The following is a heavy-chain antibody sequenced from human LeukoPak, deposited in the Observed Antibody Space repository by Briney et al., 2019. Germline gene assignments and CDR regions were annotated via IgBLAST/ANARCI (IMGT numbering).Heavy chain of an antibody. Sequence: SVKVSCKASGGTFSSYAISWVRQAPGQGLEWMGGIIPIFGTANYAQKFQGRVTITADKSTSTAYMELSSLRSEDTAVYYCARVLLGGSYQTDAFDIWGQGTMVTVSS. D-gene: IGHD1-26*01. CDR2: IIPIFGTA. CDR3: ARVLLGGSYQTDAFDI. V-gene: IGHV1-69*06. J-gene: IGHJ3*02. CDR1: GGTFSSYA.